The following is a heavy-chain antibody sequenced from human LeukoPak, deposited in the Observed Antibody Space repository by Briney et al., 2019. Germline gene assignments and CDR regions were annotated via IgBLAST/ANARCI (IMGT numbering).Heavy chain of an antibody. CDR3: ARSRAFNSGAFDP. Sequence: SETLSLTCTVSGASVSSASYWTWIRQPPGKGVEWIAHIYNGVNTNYNPSLKSRVTISVDASKNQFSLRLNSVTAADTAVYYCARSRAFNSGAFDPWGQGSLVTVSS. V-gene: IGHV4-61*01. J-gene: IGHJ5*02. CDR2: IYNGVNT. D-gene: IGHD1-26*01. CDR1: GASVSSASY.